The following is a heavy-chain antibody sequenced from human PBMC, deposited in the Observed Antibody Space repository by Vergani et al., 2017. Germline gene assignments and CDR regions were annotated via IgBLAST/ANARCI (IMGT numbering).Heavy chain of an antibody. V-gene: IGHV3-74*01. J-gene: IGHJ4*02. CDR3: ATDYGDYVGKVY. Sequence: EVQLVESGGGLVQPGGSLRLSCAASGFTFSSYWMHWVRQAPGKGLVWVSRINSDGSSTSYADSVKGRFTISRDNAKNTLYLQMNSLRGEDTAVYYCATDYGDYVGKVYWGQGTLVTVSS. CDR1: GFTFSSYW. CDR2: INSDGSST. D-gene: IGHD4-17*01.